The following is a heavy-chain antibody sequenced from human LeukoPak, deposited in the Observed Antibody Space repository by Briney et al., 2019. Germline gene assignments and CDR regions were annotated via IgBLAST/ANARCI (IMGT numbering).Heavy chain of an antibody. J-gene: IGHJ4*02. CDR3: ARDRGGSYSAIDY. V-gene: IGHV3-30*12. CDR1: GFTFSDYG. Sequence: GGSLRLSCAASGFTFSDYGIHWVRLAPGKGLEWVGVTSSDGSNKFYADSVKGRFTISRDNAKNSLYLQMNSLRAEDTAVYYCARDRGGSYSAIDYWGQGTLVTVSS. CDR2: TSSDGSNK. D-gene: IGHD1-26*01.